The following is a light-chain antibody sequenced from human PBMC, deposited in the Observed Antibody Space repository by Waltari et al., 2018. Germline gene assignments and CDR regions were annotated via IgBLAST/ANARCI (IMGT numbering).Light chain of an antibody. Sequence: QSALTQPASVSGSPGQSITISCTGTSSDVGSYNHVTWYQQNPGKVPKLLLYDVTKRTAGVSNRFSGFKSGNAASLTISGLQSEDEADYYCCSYAGSSSGVFGTRTKVTV. CDR1: SSDVGSYNH. CDR2: DVT. V-gene: IGLV2-23*02. J-gene: IGLJ1*01. CDR3: CSYAGSSSGV.